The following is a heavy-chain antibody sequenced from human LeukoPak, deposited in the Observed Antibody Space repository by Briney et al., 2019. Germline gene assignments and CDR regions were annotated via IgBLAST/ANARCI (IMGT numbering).Heavy chain of an antibody. CDR3: ARGRAAPGTGLEDY. CDR2: INPSRNTT. V-gene: IGHV1-46*01. J-gene: IGHJ4*02. CDR1: GYTFTSYY. D-gene: IGHD6-13*01. Sequence: ASVKVSCKASGYTFTSYYIHWVRQAPGEGLEWMGVINPSRNTTNYAQRFQGRVTITRDTSTATAYMELSSLRSEDTALYYCARGRAAPGTGLEDYWGQGTLVAVSS.